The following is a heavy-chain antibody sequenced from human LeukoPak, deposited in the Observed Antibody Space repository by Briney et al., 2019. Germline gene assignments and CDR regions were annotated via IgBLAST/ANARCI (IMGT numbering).Heavy chain of an antibody. CDR2: ISSSSYI. CDR3: ARDLGRDCSGGSCYSKDGLFDP. D-gene: IGHD2-15*01. CDR1: GFTFSSYS. Sequence: GGSLRLSCAASGFTFSSYSMNWVRQAPGKGLEWVSSISSSSYIYYADSVKGRFTISRDNAKNSLYLQMNSLRAEDTAVYYCARDLGRDCSGGSCYSKDGLFDPWGQGTLVTVFS. V-gene: IGHV3-21*01. J-gene: IGHJ5*02.